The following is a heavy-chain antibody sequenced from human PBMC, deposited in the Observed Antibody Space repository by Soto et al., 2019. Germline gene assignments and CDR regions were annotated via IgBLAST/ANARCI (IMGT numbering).Heavy chain of an antibody. CDR2: IKSDGSST. CDR3: ARSLSSGESYGVDV. J-gene: IGHJ6*02. V-gene: IGHV3-74*01. Sequence: EVQLVESGGGLVQPGGSLRLSCAASGFIFSSYWMHWVRQAPGKGLVWVSRIKSDGSSTTYADSVKGRFTISRDNARNTLYLQMNSLRAEDTAVYYCARSLSSGESYGVDVWGQGTSLTVSS. D-gene: IGHD6-19*01. CDR1: GFIFSSYW.